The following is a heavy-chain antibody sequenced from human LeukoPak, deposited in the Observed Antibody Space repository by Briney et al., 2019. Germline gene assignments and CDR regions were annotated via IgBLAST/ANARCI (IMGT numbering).Heavy chain of an antibody. CDR3: ARGTVTMVDY. CDR1: GFTFSSYA. Sequence: PGGSLRLSCAASGFTFSSYAMHWVRQAPGKGLEYVSAISSNGGSTSYANSVKGRFTISRDNSKNTLFLQMNSLRAGDTAVYYCARGTVTMVDYWGQGTLVTVSS. CDR2: ISSNGGST. J-gene: IGHJ4*02. D-gene: IGHD3-10*01. V-gene: IGHV3-64*01.